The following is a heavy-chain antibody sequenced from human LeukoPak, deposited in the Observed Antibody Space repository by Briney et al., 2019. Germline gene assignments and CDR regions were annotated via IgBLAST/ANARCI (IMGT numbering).Heavy chain of an antibody. CDR1: GGSFSGYY. CDR2: INHSGST. D-gene: IGHD2-2*01. CDR3: ASGSGVPAAPNDY. Sequence: PSETLSLTCAVYGGSFSGYYWSWIRQPPGKGLEWIGEINHSGSTNYNPSLKSRVTISGDTSKNQFSLKLSSVTAADTAVYYCASGSGVPAAPNDYWGQGTLVTVSS. V-gene: IGHV4-34*01. J-gene: IGHJ4*02.